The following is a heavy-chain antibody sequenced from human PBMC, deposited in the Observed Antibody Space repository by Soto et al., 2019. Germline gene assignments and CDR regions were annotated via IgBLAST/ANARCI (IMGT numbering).Heavy chain of an antibody. CDR2: INSDGSST. Sequence: EVQLVESGGGLVQPGGSLRLSCAASGFTFSSYWMHWVRQAPGKGLVWVSRINSDGSSTSYADSVKGRFTISRDNAKNTLYLRMNSLRAEDTAVYYCARGGRHYDFWSGYPLDYWGQGTLVTVSS. J-gene: IGHJ4*02. CDR3: ARGGRHYDFWSGYPLDY. D-gene: IGHD3-3*01. CDR1: GFTFSSYW. V-gene: IGHV3-74*01.